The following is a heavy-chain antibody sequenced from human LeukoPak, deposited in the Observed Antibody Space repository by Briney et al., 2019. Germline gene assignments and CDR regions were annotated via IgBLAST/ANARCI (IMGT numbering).Heavy chain of an antibody. V-gene: IGHV3-53*01. CDR1: GFTVSSNY. CDR3: AREGSGSYYPDY. CDR2: IYSGGST. Sequence: TGGSLRLSCVASGFTVSSNYMSWVRQAPGKGLEWVSVIYSGGSTYYADSVKGRFTISRDNSKNTLYLQMNSLSVVDTAVYYCAREGSGSYYPDYWGQGTLVTVSS. D-gene: IGHD1-26*01. J-gene: IGHJ4*02.